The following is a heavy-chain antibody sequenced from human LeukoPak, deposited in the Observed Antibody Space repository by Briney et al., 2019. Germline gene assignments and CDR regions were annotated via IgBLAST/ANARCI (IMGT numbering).Heavy chain of an antibody. CDR1: GFIFSSHG. Sequence: GSLRLSCAASGFIFSSHGMNWIRQPAGKGLEWIGRIYTSGSTNYNPSLKSRVTISVDTSKNQFSLKLSSVTAADTAVYYCARDTYYYGSGTYYFNYWGQGTLVTVSS. V-gene: IGHV4-4*07. D-gene: IGHD3-10*01. CDR2: IYTSGST. J-gene: IGHJ4*02. CDR3: ARDTYYYGSGTYYFNY.